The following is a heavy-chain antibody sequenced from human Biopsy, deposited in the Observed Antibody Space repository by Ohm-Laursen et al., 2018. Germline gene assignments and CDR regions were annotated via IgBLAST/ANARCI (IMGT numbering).Heavy chain of an antibody. J-gene: IGHJ4*02. D-gene: IGHD2-15*01. CDR3: ARRGSGGRSFDH. Sequence: PPGTLSLTCAVSGGSISSFYWTWIRQPPGKGPEWIGDISDSGSTNYKPSLKSRVIISVDTSKNQFSLNLSPVTAADTAVYYCARRGSGGRSFDHWGQGTLVTVSS. V-gene: IGHV4-59*08. CDR1: GGSISSFY. CDR2: ISDSGST.